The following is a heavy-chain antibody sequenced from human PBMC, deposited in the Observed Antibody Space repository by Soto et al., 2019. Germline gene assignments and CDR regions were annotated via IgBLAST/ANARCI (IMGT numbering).Heavy chain of an antibody. Sequence: SETLSLTCAGSGGSISSSNWWSWVRQPPGKGLAWIGEIYHSGSTNYNPSLKSRVTISVDTSKNQFSLKLSSVTAADTAVYYCARHYRHEVFAYSGQRTLVTVSS. J-gene: IGHJ4*02. CDR1: GGSISSSNW. V-gene: IGHV4-4*02. CDR2: IYHSGST. D-gene: IGHD3-16*02. CDR3: ARHYRHEVFAY.